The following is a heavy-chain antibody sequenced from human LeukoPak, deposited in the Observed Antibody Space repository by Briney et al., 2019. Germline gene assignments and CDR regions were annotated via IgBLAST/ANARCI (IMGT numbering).Heavy chain of an antibody. V-gene: IGHV3-21*01. Sequence: GGSLRLSCAASGFTFSSYWMSWVRQAPGKGLEWVSSISSSSSYIYYADSVKGRFTISRDNAKNSLYLQMNSLRAEDTAVYYCARNSGWYLNWFDPWGQGTLVTVSS. D-gene: IGHD6-19*01. CDR2: ISSSSSYI. CDR1: GFTFSSYW. J-gene: IGHJ5*02. CDR3: ARNSGWYLNWFDP.